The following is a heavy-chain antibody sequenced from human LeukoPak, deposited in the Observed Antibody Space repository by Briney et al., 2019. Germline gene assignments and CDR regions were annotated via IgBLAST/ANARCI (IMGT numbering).Heavy chain of an antibody. V-gene: IGHV4-59*01. CDR2: IYYSGST. D-gene: IGHD6-6*01. J-gene: IGHJ4*02. CDR3: AKAYSSSLPLLY. Sequence: PSETLSLTCTASGGSISNYYWSWIRQPPGKGLEWIGYIYYSGSTNYNPSLKSRVTISVDTSKNQFSLKLNSVTAADTAVYYCAKAYSSSLPLLYWGQGTLVTVSS. CDR1: GGSISNYY.